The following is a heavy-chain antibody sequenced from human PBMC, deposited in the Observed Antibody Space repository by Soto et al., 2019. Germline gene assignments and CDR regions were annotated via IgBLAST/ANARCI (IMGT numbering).Heavy chain of an antibody. J-gene: IGHJ6*02. CDR3: ARSENGDPFRADPYYYYGMDI. CDR2: ISRTGGSI. D-gene: IGHD4-17*01. V-gene: IGHV3-48*03. Sequence: EVQVVESGGGLVQPGGSLRLVCTASGFTFRSYEMNWVRQAPGKGLEWVSTISRTGGSIKYADSVKGRFTLSRDNAENSVYLQMSSLRVEDTAVYYCARSENGDPFRADPYYYYGMDIWGRGTTVTVSS. CDR1: GFTFRSYE.